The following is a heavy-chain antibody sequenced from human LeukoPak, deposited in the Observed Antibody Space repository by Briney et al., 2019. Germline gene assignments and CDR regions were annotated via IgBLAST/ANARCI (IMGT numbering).Heavy chain of an antibody. J-gene: IGHJ6*02. D-gene: IGHD6-13*01. V-gene: IGHV3-21*01. CDR3: ASVSAISSWFYHGMDV. Sequence: AGGSLRLSCAASGFTFSSYSMNWVRQAPGKGLEWVSFISSSSSYIYYADSVKGRFTISRDNAKNSLYLQMNSLRAEDTAVYYCASVSAISSWFYHGMDVWGQGTTVTVSS. CDR2: ISSSSSYI. CDR1: GFTFSSYS.